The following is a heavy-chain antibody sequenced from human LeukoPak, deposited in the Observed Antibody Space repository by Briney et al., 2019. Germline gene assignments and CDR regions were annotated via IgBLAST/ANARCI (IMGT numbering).Heavy chain of an antibody. CDR1: GFTFSRYR. V-gene: IGHV3-7*01. Sequence: GGSLKLSCAAPGFTFSRYRMRWVRQAPGEGLEWVANIKHDGSEKYYVDSVKGRFTISRDNAQNSLFLQMNSLRADDTAVYYCCRIAAAGFDYWGQGTLVTVSS. CDR2: IKHDGSEK. CDR3: CRIAAAGFDY. D-gene: IGHD6-13*01. J-gene: IGHJ4*02.